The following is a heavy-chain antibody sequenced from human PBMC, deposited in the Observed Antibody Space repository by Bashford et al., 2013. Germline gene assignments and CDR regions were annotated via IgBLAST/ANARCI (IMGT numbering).Heavy chain of an antibody. CDR3: ARVFVVVPAAIRPNYYYYGXDV. D-gene: IGHD2-2*02. J-gene: IGHJ6*02. Sequence: SVKVSCKASGGTFSSYAISWVRQAPGQGLEWMGGIIPIFGTANYAQKFQGRVTITADESTSTAYLELSSLRSEDTAVYYCARVFVVVPAAIRPNYYYYGXDVWGQGTTVTVSS. V-gene: IGHV1-69*13. CDR1: GGTFSSYA. CDR2: IIPIFGTA.